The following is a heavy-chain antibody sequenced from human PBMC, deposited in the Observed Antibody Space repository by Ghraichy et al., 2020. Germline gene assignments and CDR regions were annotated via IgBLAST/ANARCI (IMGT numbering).Heavy chain of an antibody. Sequence: GGSLRLSCAASGFTFSNYAMIWVRRAPGKGLEWVSGISASGGRTFYADSEEGRFTISRDNPKNTLYLLINSLRGDDTAVYYCARLADASGWPYYFDFWGQGTLVTVS. CDR2: ISASGGRT. CDR1: GFTFSNYA. V-gene: IGHV3-23*01. J-gene: IGHJ4*02. D-gene: IGHD6-25*01. CDR3: ARLADASGWPYYFDF.